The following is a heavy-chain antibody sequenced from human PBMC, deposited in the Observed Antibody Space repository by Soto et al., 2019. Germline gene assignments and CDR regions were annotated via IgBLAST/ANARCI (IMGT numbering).Heavy chain of an antibody. V-gene: IGHV3-48*02. CDR1: GFTFSSYS. CDR3: ARDHPVYYYDSSGYPHYYYGMDV. CDR2: ISSSSSTI. D-gene: IGHD3-22*01. Sequence: GGSLRLSCAASGFTFSSYSMNGVRQAPGKGLEWVSYISSSSSTIYYADSVKGRFTISRDNAKNSLYLQMNSLRDEDTAVYYCARDHPVYYYDSSGYPHYYYGMDVWGQGTTVTVSS. J-gene: IGHJ6*02.